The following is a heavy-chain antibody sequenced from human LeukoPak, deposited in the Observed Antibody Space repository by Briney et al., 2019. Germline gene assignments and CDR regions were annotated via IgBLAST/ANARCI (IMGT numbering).Heavy chain of an antibody. Sequence: ASVKVSCKASGYTFTGYYMHWVRQAPGQGLEWMGRINPNSGGTNYAQKFQGRVTMTRDTFISTAYMELSRLRSDDTAVYYCARDLDAYSSGWYDFDYWGQGTLVTVSS. J-gene: IGHJ4*02. CDR2: INPNSGGT. D-gene: IGHD6-19*01. CDR3: ARDLDAYSSGWYDFDY. CDR1: GYTFTGYY. V-gene: IGHV1-2*06.